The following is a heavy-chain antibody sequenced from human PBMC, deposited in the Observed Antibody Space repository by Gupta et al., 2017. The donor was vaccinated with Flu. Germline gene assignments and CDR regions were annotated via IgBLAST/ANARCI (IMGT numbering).Heavy chain of an antibody. CDR1: GLTFSDYA. CDR2: SAGAGDRT. D-gene: IGHD6-13*01. V-gene: IGHV3-23*01. J-gene: IGHJ4*02. Sequence: EVQLLESGGGLVQPGGPLSLPVAVPGLTFSDYARNWGRQAPGKGLEWVSSSAGAGDRTYYADSVMGRFTISRDNSKNTLYLHMKTLRGDDTALDDGAKYRSGNHAIDYWGQGTLGTVSA. CDR3: AKYRSGNHAIDY.